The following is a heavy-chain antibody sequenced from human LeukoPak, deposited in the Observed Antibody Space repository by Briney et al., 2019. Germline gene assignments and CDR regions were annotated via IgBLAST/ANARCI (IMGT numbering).Heavy chain of an antibody. D-gene: IGHD6-6*01. V-gene: IGHV4-4*07. CDR2: IYSSGST. J-gene: IGHJ4*02. CDR3: TRGGGEYSSSDY. Sequence: KPSETLSLTCTVSGGSISSYYWSWIRQPAGKGLEWIGRIYSSGSTKYNPSLKSRVTMSVDTSKNQFSLKLTSVTAADTAVYYCTRGGGEYSSSDYWGQGTLVTVSS. CDR1: GGSISSYY.